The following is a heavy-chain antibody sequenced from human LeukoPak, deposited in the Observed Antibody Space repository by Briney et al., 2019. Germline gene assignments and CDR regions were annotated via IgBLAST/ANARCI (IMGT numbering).Heavy chain of an antibody. D-gene: IGHD3-10*01. Sequence: SGTLSLTCTVSGGSISSGGYYWSWIRQHPGKGLEWIGYIYYSGSTYYNPSLKSRVTISVDTSKNQFSLKLSSVTAADTAVYYCARSWRDYYGSGANYGMDVWGQGTTVTVSS. CDR3: ARSWRDYYGSGANYGMDV. V-gene: IGHV4-31*03. CDR2: IYYSGST. J-gene: IGHJ6*02. CDR1: GGSISSGGYY.